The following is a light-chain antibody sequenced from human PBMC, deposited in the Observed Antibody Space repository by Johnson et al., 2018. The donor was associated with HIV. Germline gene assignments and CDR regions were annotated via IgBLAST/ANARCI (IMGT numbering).Light chain of an antibody. J-gene: IGLJ1*01. CDR2: DNN. CDR3: GTWDGSLSVYV. V-gene: IGLV1-51*01. CDR1: SSNIGNNY. Sequence: QSVLTQPPSVSAAPGQKVTISCSGSSSNIGNNYVSWYQQLPGTAPKLLIYDNNKRPSGIPARFSGSKSATSATLDITGLQTGDEAEYYCGTWDGSLSVYVFGAGTEVTVL.